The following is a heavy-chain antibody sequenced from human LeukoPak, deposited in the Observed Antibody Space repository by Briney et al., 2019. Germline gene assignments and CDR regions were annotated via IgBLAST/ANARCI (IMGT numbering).Heavy chain of an antibody. CDR3: ARGVTYYDFWSGFKGGTNWFDP. Sequence: PGGSLRLSCAAPGFTFSDYYMSWIRQAPGKGLEWVSYISSSGSTIYYADSVKGRFTISRDNAKNSLYLQMNSLRAEDTAVYYCARGVTYYDFWSGFKGGTNWFDPWGQGTLVTVSS. V-gene: IGHV3-11*01. CDR2: ISSSGSTI. CDR1: GFTFSDYY. D-gene: IGHD3-3*01. J-gene: IGHJ5*02.